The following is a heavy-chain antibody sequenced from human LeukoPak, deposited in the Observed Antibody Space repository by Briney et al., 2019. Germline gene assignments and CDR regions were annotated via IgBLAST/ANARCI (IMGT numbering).Heavy chain of an antibody. CDR3: ARGPYGGYVDAFDI. D-gene: IGHD4-17*01. CDR1: GFTFSSYG. CDR2: ISYDGSNK. V-gene: IGHV3-30*03. J-gene: IGHJ3*02. Sequence: GRSLRLSCAASGFTFSSYGMHWVRQAPGKGLEWVAVISYDGSNKYYADSVKGRFTISRDNSKNTLYLQMNSLRAEDTAVYYCARGPYGGYVDAFDIWGQGTMVTVSS.